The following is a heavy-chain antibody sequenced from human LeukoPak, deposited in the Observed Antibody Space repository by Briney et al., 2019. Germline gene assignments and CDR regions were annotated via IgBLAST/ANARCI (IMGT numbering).Heavy chain of an antibody. D-gene: IGHD6-19*01. V-gene: IGHV3-30*03. CDR1: GFTFSSYG. CDR2: ISYDGSNK. Sequence: GGSLRLSCAASGFTFSSYGMHWVRQAPGKGLEWVAVISYDGSNKYYADSVKGRFTISRDNSKNTLYLQMNSLRAEDTAVYYCARDGGSVDSSGWFDYWGQGTLVTVSS. J-gene: IGHJ4*02. CDR3: ARDGGSVDSSGWFDY.